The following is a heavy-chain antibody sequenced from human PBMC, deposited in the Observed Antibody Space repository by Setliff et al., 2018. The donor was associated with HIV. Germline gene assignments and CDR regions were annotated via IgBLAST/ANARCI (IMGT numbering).Heavy chain of an antibody. Sequence: PSETLSLTCTVSGGSISSGSYYWSWIRQPAGKGLEWIGRIYTCGSTNYNPSLKSRVTISVDTSKNQFSLKLRSVTAADTAVYYCARETYYYDNPQYYYYYMDVWGKGTTVTVSS. V-gene: IGHV4-61*02. J-gene: IGHJ6*03. CDR2: IYTCGST. CDR3: ARETYYYDNPQYYYYYMDV. D-gene: IGHD3-22*01. CDR1: GGSISSGSYY.